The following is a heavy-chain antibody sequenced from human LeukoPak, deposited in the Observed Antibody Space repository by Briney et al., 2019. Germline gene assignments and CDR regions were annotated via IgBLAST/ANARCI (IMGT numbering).Heavy chain of an antibody. CDR3: TRDSGTTGEVKFDP. CDR2: IHSGTT. D-gene: IGHD4-17*01. CDR1: GGSISSYF. Sequence: ETSETLSLTCSVSGGSISSYFLSWIRQPAGKGLEWIGRIHSGTTTYNPSLKSRVTMSLDTSKNQVSLTLRSVTAADTALYYCTRDSGTTGEVKFDPWGQGTLVTVSS. V-gene: IGHV4-4*07. J-gene: IGHJ5*02.